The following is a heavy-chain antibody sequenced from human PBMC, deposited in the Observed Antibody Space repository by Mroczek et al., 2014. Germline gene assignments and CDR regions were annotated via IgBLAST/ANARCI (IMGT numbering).Heavy chain of an antibody. J-gene: IGHJ4*02. V-gene: IGHV3-30-3*01. CDR3: ACGGNSLPSDNRFDY. Sequence: QVQLVQSGGGVVQPGRSLRLSCAASGFTFSSYAMHWVRQAPGKGLEWVAVISYDGSNKYYADSVKGRFTISRDNSKNTLYLQMNSLRAEDTAVYYCACGGNSLPSDNRFDYWGQGTLVTVSS. CDR2: ISYDGSNK. D-gene: IGHD4-23*01. CDR1: GFTFSSYA.